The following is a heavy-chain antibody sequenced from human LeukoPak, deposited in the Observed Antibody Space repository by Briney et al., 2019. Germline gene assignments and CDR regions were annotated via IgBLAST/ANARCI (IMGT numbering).Heavy chain of an antibody. V-gene: IGHV4-59*08. D-gene: IGHD2-2*01. Sequence: SETLSLTCTVSGGSISSYYWSWIRQPPGKGLEWIGYISYGGATNYNPSLKSRLTILVDTSKNQFSLKLSSVTAADTAVYYCARSKTYRSTWNTDYWGQGTLVTVSS. J-gene: IGHJ4*02. CDR2: ISYGGAT. CDR3: ARSKTYRSTWNTDY. CDR1: GGSISSYY.